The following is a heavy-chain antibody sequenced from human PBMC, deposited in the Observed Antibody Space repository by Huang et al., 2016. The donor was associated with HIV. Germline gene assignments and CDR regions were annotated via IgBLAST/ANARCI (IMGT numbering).Heavy chain of an antibody. CDR1: GGSFSDQI. Sequence: QVQLEQSGPAVRKPGTSVKVSGQASGGSFSDQIISWVRQAPGQRFEWMGGPIPLFRAPACAQEFKGRVTMTADESTATIYMELNSLTSEDTAVYYCAMSLRYQYDSRSYWGRYFDYWGQGTLVTVSS. D-gene: IGHD3-16*01. J-gene: IGHJ4*02. CDR3: AMSLRYQYDSRSYWGRYFDY. CDR2: PIPLFRAP. V-gene: IGHV1-69*01.